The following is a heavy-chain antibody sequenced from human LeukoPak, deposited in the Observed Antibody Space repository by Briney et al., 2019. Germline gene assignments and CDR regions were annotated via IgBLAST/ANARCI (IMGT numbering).Heavy chain of an antibody. J-gene: IGHJ4*02. Sequence: GGSLRLSCAASRFTFSDYEVNWVRQSPGKGLEWVSYISSSGNTIFYADSVKGRFTISRDNSKNTLYLQMNSLRAEDTAVYYCAKDQALGIAAAGPFDYWGQGTLVTVSS. CDR1: RFTFSDYE. CDR3: AKDQALGIAAAGPFDY. CDR2: ISSSGNTI. V-gene: IGHV3-48*03. D-gene: IGHD6-13*01.